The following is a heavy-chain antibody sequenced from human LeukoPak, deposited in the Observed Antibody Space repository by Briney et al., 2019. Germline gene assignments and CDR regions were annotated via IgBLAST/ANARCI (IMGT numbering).Heavy chain of an antibody. Sequence: PSETLSLTCTVSGGSISSSSYYWGWIRQPPGKGLEWIGSIYYSGSTNYNPSLKSRVTISIDTSKSQFSLNLSSVTAADTAVYFCARDPDYYDPGYWGQGTLVTVSS. CDR3: ARDPDYYDPGY. CDR1: GGSISSSSYY. D-gene: IGHD3-22*01. CDR2: IYYSGST. V-gene: IGHV4-39*07. J-gene: IGHJ4*02.